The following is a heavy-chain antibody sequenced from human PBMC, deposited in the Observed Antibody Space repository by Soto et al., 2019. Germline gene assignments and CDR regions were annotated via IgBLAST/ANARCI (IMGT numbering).Heavy chain of an antibody. J-gene: IGHJ5*02. CDR2: IYSGGSS. CDR3: ARLGPYGSESYSFRYNWFDP. CDR1: GFTVSSSH. Sequence: GGSLRLSCTTSGFTVSSSHMSWVRQAPGKGLEWVSVIYSGGSSYYAVSVQGRFTISRDNSKNTVYLQMNSLRGEDTAMYYCARLGPYGSESYSFRYNWFDPWGQGTQVTVSS. V-gene: IGHV3-53*01. D-gene: IGHD3-10*01.